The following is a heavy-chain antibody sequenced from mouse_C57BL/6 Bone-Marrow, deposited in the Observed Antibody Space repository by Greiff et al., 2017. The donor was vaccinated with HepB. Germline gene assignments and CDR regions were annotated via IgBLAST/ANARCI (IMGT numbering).Heavy chain of an antibody. CDR2: IDPSDSYT. CDR1: GYTFTSYW. D-gene: IGHD1-1*01. J-gene: IGHJ4*01. CDR3: ARRHYGSSYYAMDY. V-gene: IGHV1-59*01. Sequence: QVQLQQSGAELVRPGTSVKLSCKASGYTFTSYWMHWVKQRPGQGLEWIGVIDPSDSYTNYNQKFKGKATLTVDTSSSTAYMQLSSLTSEDSAVYYCARRHYGSSYYAMDYWGQGTSVTVSS.